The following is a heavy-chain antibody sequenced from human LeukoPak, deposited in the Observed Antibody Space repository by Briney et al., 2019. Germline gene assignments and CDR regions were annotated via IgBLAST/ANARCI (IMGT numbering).Heavy chain of an antibody. D-gene: IGHD3-10*01. CDR1: GYSFPSQW. J-gene: IGHJ6*03. Sequence: GESLKISCKGSGYSFPSQWIGWVRQMPGKGLEWMGIIYPGDSDTRYSPSFQGQVTISADKSISTAYLQWSSLKASDTAMYYCARPRAVRGVTKWDYMDVWGKGTTVTVSS. V-gene: IGHV5-51*01. CDR3: ARPRAVRGVTKWDYMDV. CDR2: IYPGDSDT.